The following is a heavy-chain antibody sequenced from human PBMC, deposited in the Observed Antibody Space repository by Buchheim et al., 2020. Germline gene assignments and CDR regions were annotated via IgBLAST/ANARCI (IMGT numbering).Heavy chain of an antibody. CDR3: ARDYYDSSGYYPDAFDI. J-gene: IGHJ3*02. D-gene: IGHD3-22*01. Sequence: EVQLVESGGGLVQPGGSLRLSCAASGFTFSSYWMSWVRQVPGKGLEWVANIKQDGSEKYYVDSVKGRFTISRDNAKNSLYLQMNSLRAEDTAVYYCARDYYDSSGYYPDAFDIWGQGT. V-gene: IGHV3-7*04. CDR1: GFTFSSYW. CDR2: IKQDGSEK.